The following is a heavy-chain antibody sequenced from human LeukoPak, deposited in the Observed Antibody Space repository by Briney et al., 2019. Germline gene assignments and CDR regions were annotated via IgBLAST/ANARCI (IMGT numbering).Heavy chain of an antibody. D-gene: IGHD2/OR15-2a*01. Sequence: SETLSLTCTVSGGSISSYYWSWNRQPAGKGLEWIGRIYTSGSTNYNPSLKSRVTMSVDTSKNQFSLKLSSVTAADTAVYYCARGPTSGYYYYMDVWGKGTPVTVSS. V-gene: IGHV4-4*07. J-gene: IGHJ6*03. CDR3: ARGPTSGYYYYMDV. CDR1: GGSISSYY. CDR2: IYTSGST.